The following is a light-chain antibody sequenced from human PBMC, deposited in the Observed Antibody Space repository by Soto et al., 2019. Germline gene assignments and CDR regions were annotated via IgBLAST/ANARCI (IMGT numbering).Light chain of an antibody. CDR1: TGAVTSGHY. J-gene: IGLJ2*01. CDR3: LLYYGGAVI. Sequence: QDVVTQEPSLTVSPGGTVTLTCASSTGAVTSGHYTNWLQQKPGQAPRALIYSTDTKHSWSPARFSGSLLVGKAALTLSGAQPEDEADYFCLLYYGGAVIFGGGTKLTVL. V-gene: IGLV7-43*01. CDR2: STD.